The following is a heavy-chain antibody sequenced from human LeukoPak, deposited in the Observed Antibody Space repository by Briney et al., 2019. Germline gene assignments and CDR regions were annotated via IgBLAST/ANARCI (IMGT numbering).Heavy chain of an antibody. CDR3: AKDKHIGVRGGTRTNWFDP. CDR2: ISYDGSNK. D-gene: IGHD3-10*01. J-gene: IGHJ5*02. V-gene: IGHV3-30*18. Sequence: PGRSLRLSCAASGFTFSSYGMHWVRQAPGKGLEWVAVISYDGSNKYYADSVKGRFTISRDNSKNTPYLQMNSLRAEDTAVYYCAKDKHIGVRGGTRTNWFDPWGQGTLVTVSS. CDR1: GFTFSSYG.